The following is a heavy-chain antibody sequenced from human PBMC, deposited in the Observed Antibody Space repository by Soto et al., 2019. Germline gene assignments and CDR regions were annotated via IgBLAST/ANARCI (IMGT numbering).Heavy chain of an antibody. J-gene: IGHJ6*04. CDR1: GGSISSGGYY. V-gene: IGHV4-31*03. Sequence: QVQLQESGPGLVKPSQTLSLTCTVSGGSISSGGYYWSWIRQHPGKGLEWIGYIYYSGSTYYNPSLTSRVTISVDTSKNQCSLKVSSVTAAGTAVYYCARDSKAGTSWGMDVWGEGTTVTDSS. CDR3: ARDSKAGTSWGMDV. CDR2: IYYSGST. D-gene: IGHD3-10*01.